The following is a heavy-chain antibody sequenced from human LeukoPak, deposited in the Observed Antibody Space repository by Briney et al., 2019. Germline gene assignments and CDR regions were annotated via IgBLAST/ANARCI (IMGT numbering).Heavy chain of an antibody. CDR2: INPNSGGT. J-gene: IGHJ4*02. CDR3: ATSSSTSWLVQAY. V-gene: IGHV1-2*02. D-gene: IGHD6-19*01. Sequence: VASVKVSCKASGYTFTDYYMHWVRQAPGQGLEWMGWINPNSGGTNYAQKFQGRVTMTRDTSISTAYMELSRLRSDDTAVYYCATSSSTSWLVQAYWGQGTLVTVSS. CDR1: GYTFTDYY.